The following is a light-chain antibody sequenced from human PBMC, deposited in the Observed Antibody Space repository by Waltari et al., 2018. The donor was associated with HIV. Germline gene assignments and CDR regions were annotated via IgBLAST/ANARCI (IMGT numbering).Light chain of an antibody. V-gene: IGLV2-23*02. J-gene: IGLJ2*01. Sequence: QSALTQPAAVSGSPGQSLTFSCTGPGSDAGAYNLFPWYQQHPDKAPKLGMYGVTQRPSVVSDRFSGSKSGNTAYLTISGLQADDEADYFCSSFATTATPVLFGGGTKLTVL. CDR3: SSFATTATPVL. CDR2: GVT. CDR1: GSDAGAYNL.